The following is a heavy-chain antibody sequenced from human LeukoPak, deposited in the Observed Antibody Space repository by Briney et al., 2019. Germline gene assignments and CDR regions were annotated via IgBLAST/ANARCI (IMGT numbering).Heavy chain of an antibody. V-gene: IGHV4-39*07. Sequence: SETLSLTCTVSGGSISSSSYYWGWIRQPPGKALAWIGSIYYSRSTYYNPSLKSRVTISVDTSKNQFSLKLSSVTAADTAVYYCARGGAYFWDYVSSGYYVEIGAFDIWGQGTMVTVSS. D-gene: IGHD3-22*01. CDR3: ARGGAYFWDYVSSGYYVEIGAFDI. CDR2: IYYSRST. J-gene: IGHJ3*02. CDR1: GGSISSSSYY.